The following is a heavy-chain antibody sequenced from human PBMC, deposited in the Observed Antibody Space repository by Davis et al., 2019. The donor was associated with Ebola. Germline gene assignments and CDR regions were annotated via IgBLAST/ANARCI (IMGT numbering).Heavy chain of an antibody. CDR1: GFTFSDYY. V-gene: IGHV3-11*01. Sequence: GESLKISCAASGFTFSDYYMSWIRQAPGKGLEWVSFISNDGRTIFYTDSVKGRFTISRDNAKNSLYLQLNSLRAEDTAVFYCARDAYCSGGRCNFYGMDVWGKGTTVTVSS. D-gene: IGHD2-15*01. CDR3: ARDAYCSGGRCNFYGMDV. J-gene: IGHJ6*04. CDR2: ISNDGRTI.